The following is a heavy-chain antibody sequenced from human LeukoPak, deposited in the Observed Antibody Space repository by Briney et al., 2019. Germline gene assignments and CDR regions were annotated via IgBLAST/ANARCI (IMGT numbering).Heavy chain of an antibody. CDR1: GGSISSYY. V-gene: IGHV4-59*08. Sequence: SETLSLTCTVSGGSISSYYWSWIRQPPGKGLEWIGYSHYSESPNYNPSLKSRVTISVDTSKNQFYLKLSSVTAADTAVYYCARAVGSFDWLPLFDYWGQRTLVTVSS. D-gene: IGHD3-9*01. CDR3: ARAVGSFDWLPLFDY. J-gene: IGHJ4*02. CDR2: SHYSESP.